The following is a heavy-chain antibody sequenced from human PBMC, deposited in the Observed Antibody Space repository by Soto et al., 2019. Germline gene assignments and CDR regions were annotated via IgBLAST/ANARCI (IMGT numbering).Heavy chain of an antibody. J-gene: IGHJ4*02. Sequence: EVQLVESGGGLVQPGGSLRLSCAASGFTFSSYSFNWVRQAPGKGLEWLSYIGSNSTTIYYADSVKGRFIISRDNAKNSLYLQMNSLRPEDTAVYYCAREQQLAFDNWGQGTRVTVSS. CDR2: IGSNSTTI. D-gene: IGHD6-13*01. CDR1: GFTFSSYS. V-gene: IGHV3-48*01. CDR3: AREQQLAFDN.